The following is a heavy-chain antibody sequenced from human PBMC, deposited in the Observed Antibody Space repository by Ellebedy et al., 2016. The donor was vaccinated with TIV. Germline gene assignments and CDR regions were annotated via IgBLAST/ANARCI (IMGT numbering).Heavy chain of an antibody. Sequence: GESLKISCAGSGFRISDHYIDWVRQAPGKGLEWVGRTGNKANSYTTEYAAFVKGRFTISRDDSKNSLYLQMNSLKTEDTAVYYCTRGYSGRAIYAFDVWGQGTMVTVSS. J-gene: IGHJ3*01. CDR1: GFRISDHY. V-gene: IGHV3-72*01. D-gene: IGHD5-12*01. CDR2: TGNKANSYTT. CDR3: TRGYSGRAIYAFDV.